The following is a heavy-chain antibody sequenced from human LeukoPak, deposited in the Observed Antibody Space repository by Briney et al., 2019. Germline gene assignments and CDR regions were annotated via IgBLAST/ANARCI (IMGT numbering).Heavy chain of an antibody. CDR1: GASFSGYY. CDR2: INHSGST. V-gene: IGHV4-34*01. Sequence: SETLSLTCAVYGASFSGYYWSWIRQPPGKGLEWIGEINHSGSTNYNPSLKSRVTISVDTSKNQFSLKLSSVTAADTAVYYCARVTGYMTEGYLDYWGQGTLITVSS. J-gene: IGHJ4*02. D-gene: IGHD6-13*01. CDR3: ARVTGYMTEGYLDY.